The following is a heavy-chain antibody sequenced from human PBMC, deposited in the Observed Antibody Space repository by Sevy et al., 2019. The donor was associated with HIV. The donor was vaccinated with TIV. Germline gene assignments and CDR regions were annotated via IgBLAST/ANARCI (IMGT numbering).Heavy chain of an antibody. J-gene: IGHJ6*02. CDR2: ISGSDGTT. Sequence: GGSLRLSCAASGFTFSDYYMSWIRQAPGKGLEWLSYISGSDGTTYYADSVKGRFTISRDNAKNSLYLQRNSLRAEDTAVYYCARDHVKDGDLGDYYYFAMDVWGQGTTVTVSS. V-gene: IGHV3-11*01. CDR3: ARDHVKDGDLGDYYYFAMDV. D-gene: IGHD4-17*01. CDR1: GFTFSDYY.